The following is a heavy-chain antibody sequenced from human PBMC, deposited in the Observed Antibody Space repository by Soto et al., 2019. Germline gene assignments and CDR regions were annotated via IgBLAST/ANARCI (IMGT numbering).Heavy chain of an antibody. CDR1: GGSFSGYY. J-gene: IGHJ5*02. Sequence: SETLSLTCAVYGGSFSGYYWSWIRQPPGKGLEWIGEINHSGSTNYNPSLKSRVTISVDTSKNQFSLKLSSVTAADTAVYYCARDEYCSGGSCYSVPGWFDPWGQGTLVTVSS. V-gene: IGHV4-34*01. CDR2: INHSGST. D-gene: IGHD2-15*01. CDR3: ARDEYCSGGSCYSVPGWFDP.